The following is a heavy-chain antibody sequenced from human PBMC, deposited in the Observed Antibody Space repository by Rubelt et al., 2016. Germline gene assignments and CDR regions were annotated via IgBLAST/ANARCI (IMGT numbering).Heavy chain of an antibody. D-gene: IGHD6-13*01. Sequence: DVELEQSGGGLVQPGGSLRLSCAASGFTFSSYSMNWVRQAPGKGLEWVSSISSSSSYIYYADSVKGRFTLSRDNAKNSLYLQMNSLRAEDTAVYYCAREGSWGLVQHWGQGTLVTVSS. CDR3: AREGSWGLVQH. CDR1: GFTFSSYS. J-gene: IGHJ1*01. CDR2: ISSSSSYI. V-gene: IGHV3-21*02.